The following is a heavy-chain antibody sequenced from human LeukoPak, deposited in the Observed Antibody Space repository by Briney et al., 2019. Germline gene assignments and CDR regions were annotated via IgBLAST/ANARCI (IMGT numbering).Heavy chain of an antibody. D-gene: IGHD3-3*01. V-gene: IGHV4-39*01. Sequence: SETLSLTCTVSGGSISTSDYYWIWIRQPPGKGLEWIGSVHYIGTTYSSPSLKSRVTMSVDPSKNQFSLKLTSVTAADTAVYYCGRITIFGVVDYWGQGTLVTVSS. J-gene: IGHJ4*02. CDR2: VHYIGTT. CDR3: GRITIFGVVDY. CDR1: GGSISTSDYY.